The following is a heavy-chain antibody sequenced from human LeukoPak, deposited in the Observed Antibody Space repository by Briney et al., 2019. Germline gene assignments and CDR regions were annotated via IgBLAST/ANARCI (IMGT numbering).Heavy chain of an antibody. D-gene: IGHD2-2*01. J-gene: IGHJ6*03. CDR3: ARERIGYCSRTSCYLERYYYYMDV. CDR2: IKQDGSEK. Sequence: PGGSLRLSCAASGFTFSSYWMSWVRQAPGKGLEWVANIKQDGSEKYYVDSVKGRFTISRDNAKNSLYLQMNSLRAEDTAVYYCARERIGYCSRTSCYLERYYYYMDVWGKGTTATVSS. V-gene: IGHV3-7*01. CDR1: GFTFSSYW.